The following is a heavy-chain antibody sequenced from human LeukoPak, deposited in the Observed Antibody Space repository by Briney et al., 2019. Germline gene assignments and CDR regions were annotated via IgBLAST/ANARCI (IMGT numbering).Heavy chain of an antibody. CDR3: ARGFVSSSGWYFGTSAPFDY. V-gene: IGHV3-23*01. Sequence: GGSLRLSCAASGFTFSSYAMSWVRQAPGKGLEWVSAISGSGGNTYYAGSVEGRFTISRDNSKTTLFLQMNSLRAEDTAVYYCARGFVSSSGWYFGTSAPFDYWGQGTLVTVSS. CDR1: GFTFSSYA. D-gene: IGHD6-19*01. CDR2: ISGSGGNT. J-gene: IGHJ4*02.